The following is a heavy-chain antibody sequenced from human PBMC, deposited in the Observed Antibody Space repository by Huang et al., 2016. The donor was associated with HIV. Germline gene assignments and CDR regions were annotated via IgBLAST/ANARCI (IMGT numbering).Heavy chain of an antibody. V-gene: IGHV4-59*11. CDR2: VYHIGST. CDR3: ARDDQVDHGLGFDY. CDR1: GGSISSHY. J-gene: IGHJ4*02. D-gene: IGHD3-10*01. Sequence: QVQLQESGPGLVKPSETLSLTCTVSGGSISSHYWNWFRKPPGKGLEWIGNVYHIGSTNHTPALKRRVTIALDTSKNQFSLKVTSVTAADTAIYYCARDDQVDHGLGFDYWGQGTLVTVSS.